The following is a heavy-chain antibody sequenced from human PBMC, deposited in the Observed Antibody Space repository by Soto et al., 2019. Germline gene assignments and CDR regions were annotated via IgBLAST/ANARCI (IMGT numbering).Heavy chain of an antibody. V-gene: IGHV3-21*01. CDR2: ISSSSSYI. Sequence: GGSLRLSCAASGFTFSSYSMNWVRQAPGKGLEWVSSISSSSSYIYYADSVKGRFTISRDNAKNSLYLQMNSLRAEDTAVYYCARRDIVVVPAALLGDYYYYMDVWGKGTTVTVPS. D-gene: IGHD2-2*01. CDR1: GFTFSSYS. CDR3: ARRDIVVVPAALLGDYYYYMDV. J-gene: IGHJ6*03.